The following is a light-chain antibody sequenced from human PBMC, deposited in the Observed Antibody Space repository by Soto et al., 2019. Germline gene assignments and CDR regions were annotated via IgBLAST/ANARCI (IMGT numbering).Light chain of an antibody. CDR2: DAS. V-gene: IGKV1-5*01. CDR1: QSISRW. J-gene: IGKJ5*01. CDR3: QQYNTYST. Sequence: DIQITQSPSTLSASVGDRVTITCRASQSISRWLSWYQQKPGKAPKALIYDASTLRSGVPSRFSGGGSGTEFTLTISSLQPDDFATYYCQQYNTYSTFGQGTRLEIK.